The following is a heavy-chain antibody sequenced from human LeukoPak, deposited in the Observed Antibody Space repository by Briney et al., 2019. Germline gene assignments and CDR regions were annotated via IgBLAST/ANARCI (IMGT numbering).Heavy chain of an antibody. CDR1: GGTFSSYA. CDR2: IIPIFGTA. D-gene: IGHD3-10*01. V-gene: IGHV1-69*05. Sequence: SVKVSCKASGGTFSSYAISWVRQAPGQGLEWMGGIIPIFGTANYAQKFQGRVTMTRDTSTSTVYMELSSLRSEDTAVYYCARDDTMVRGKLDYWGQGTLVTVSS. J-gene: IGHJ4*02. CDR3: ARDDTMVRGKLDY.